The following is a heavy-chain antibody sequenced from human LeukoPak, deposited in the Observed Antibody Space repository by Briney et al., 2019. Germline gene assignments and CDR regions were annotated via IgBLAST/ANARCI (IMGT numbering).Heavy chain of an antibody. CDR2: IYDTGRT. Sequence: SETLSLTCIVSGGSISSYYWNWIRQPPWKGLEWIGYIYDTGRTNYKPSLKSRVTMSVDTSKNQFSLRLRSVTAADTAVYYCARDKWGGANYYSGMAVWGQGTTVTVS. J-gene: IGHJ6*02. CDR3: ARDKWGGANYYSGMAV. CDR1: GGSISSYY. D-gene: IGHD7-27*01. V-gene: IGHV4-59*01.